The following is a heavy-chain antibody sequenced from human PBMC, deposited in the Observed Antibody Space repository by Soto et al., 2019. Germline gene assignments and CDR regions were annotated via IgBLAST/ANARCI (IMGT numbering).Heavy chain of an antibody. CDR3: ARRGTIPSAHHCDH. CDR1: GFTFSGYN. Sequence: QVQLVESGGGLVKPGGSLRLSCAASGFTFSGYNMSWIRQAPGKGLEWVSYITSSGSNTFDAESVKGRFTISRDNTMNLLYLQMNSLSAEDTAVYYGARRGTIPSAHHCDHGGQGTLVTVSS. D-gene: IGHD2-2*01. J-gene: IGHJ4*02. V-gene: IGHV3-11*01. CDR2: ITSSGSNT.